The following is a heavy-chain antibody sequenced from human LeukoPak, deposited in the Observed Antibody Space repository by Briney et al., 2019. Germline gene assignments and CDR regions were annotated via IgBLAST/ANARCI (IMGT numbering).Heavy chain of an antibody. CDR1: GYTFTSYY. J-gene: IGHJ6*03. CDR3: ARDGDYSSSWHYYYYYMDV. Sequence: ASVKVSCKASGYTFTSYYMHRVRQAPGQGLEGMGIINPSGGSTSYAQKFQGRVTMTRDTSTSTVYMELSSLRSEDTAVYYCARDGDYSSSWHYYYYYMDVWGKGTTVTVSS. D-gene: IGHD6-13*01. CDR2: INPSGGST. V-gene: IGHV1-46*03.